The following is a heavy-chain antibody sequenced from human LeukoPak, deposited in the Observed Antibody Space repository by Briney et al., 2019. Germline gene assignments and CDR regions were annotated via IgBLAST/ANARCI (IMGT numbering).Heavy chain of an antibody. V-gene: IGHV4-4*09. CDR1: GGSSSTYY. CDR2: IHTSGSN. J-gene: IGHJ4*02. CDR3: ARPGQSSWWVYFNY. Sequence: SETLSLTCTVSGGSSSTYYWTWIRQTPGKGLEWIGNIHTSGSNDYNPSLKSRVTMSIDTSKNQFPLRLSSVTAADTAVYYCARPGQSSWWVYFNYWGQGTLVTVSS. D-gene: IGHD2-15*01.